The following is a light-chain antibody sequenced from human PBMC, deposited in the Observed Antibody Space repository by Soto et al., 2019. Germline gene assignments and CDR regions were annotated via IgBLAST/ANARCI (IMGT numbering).Light chain of an antibody. V-gene: IGKV1-39*01. CDR2: AAS. J-gene: IGKJ3*01. CDR3: QQSYSTLFT. Sequence: DIQMTQSPSSLSASVGDRVTITCRASQTIIRYLNWYQQKPGRASHLLIYAASTLQSGVPSRFSGSGSGTEFTLTISSLQPEDFATYYCQQSYSTLFTFGPGTKVEIK. CDR1: QTIIRY.